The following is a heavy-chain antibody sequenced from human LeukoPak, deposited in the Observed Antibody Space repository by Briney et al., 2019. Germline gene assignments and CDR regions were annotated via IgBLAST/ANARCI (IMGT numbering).Heavy chain of an antibody. CDR2: ISSSGSTT. CDR1: EFTFSDYY. V-gene: IGHV3-11*04. Sequence: GGSLRLSCAASEFTFSDYYMSWIRQAPGKGLEWVSYISSSGSTTYYADSVKGRFAISRDNAKNSLYLQMSSLSAEDTAVYYCATETIGRHYDYWGQGTLLTVSS. D-gene: IGHD1-14*01. J-gene: IGHJ4*02. CDR3: ATETIGRHYDY.